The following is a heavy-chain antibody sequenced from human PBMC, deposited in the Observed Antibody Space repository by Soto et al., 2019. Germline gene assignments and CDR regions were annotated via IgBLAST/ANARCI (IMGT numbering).Heavy chain of an antibody. CDR2: INSDGSST. CDR3: VRTSLVVAAATREDY. V-gene: IGHV3-74*01. CDR1: GFTFSSYW. J-gene: IGHJ4*02. Sequence: EVQLVESGGGLVQPGGSLRLSCAASGFTFSSYWMHWVRQAPGKGLVWVSRINSDGSSTSYADSVKGRFTISRDNAKNTLELQRNSLRAEDTAVYYCVRTSLVVAAATREDYWGQGTLVTVSS. D-gene: IGHD2-15*01.